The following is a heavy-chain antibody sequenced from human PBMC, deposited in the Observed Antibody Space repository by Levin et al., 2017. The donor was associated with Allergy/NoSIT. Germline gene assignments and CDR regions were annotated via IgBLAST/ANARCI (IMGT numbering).Heavy chain of an antibody. CDR1: GFTFSDYY. CDR3: AREKAGYYGSGSRFDL. J-gene: IGHJ4*02. Sequence: GGSLRLSCTASGFTFSDYYMSWIRQAPGKGLQWVSYISSSGGTIYYPDSVKGRFTISRDNARNSLYLQVSSLGAEDTAVYYCAREKAGYYGSGSRFDLWGQGTLVTVSS. V-gene: IGHV3-11*01. D-gene: IGHD3-10*01. CDR2: ISSSGGTI.